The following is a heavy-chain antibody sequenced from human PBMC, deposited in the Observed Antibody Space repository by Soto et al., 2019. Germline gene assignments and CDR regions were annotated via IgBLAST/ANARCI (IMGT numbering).Heavy chain of an antibody. CDR2: IGPYNGNT. D-gene: IGHD2-15*01. Sequence: QVQLVQSGAEVKKPGASLKVSCKASGYTVNNYGISWVRQAPGQGLEWMGWIGPYNGNTDHAQNFQGRVTMTTDTSTNTAYMELRSLRSDDTALYYCARCYCSVGSCYTCWHFDLWGRGTLVTVSS. V-gene: IGHV1-18*01. J-gene: IGHJ2*01. CDR1: GYTVNNYG. CDR3: ARCYCSVGSCYTCWHFDL.